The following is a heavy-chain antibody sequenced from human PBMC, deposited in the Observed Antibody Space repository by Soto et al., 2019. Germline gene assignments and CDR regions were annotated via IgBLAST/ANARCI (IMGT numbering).Heavy chain of an antibody. J-gene: IGHJ5*01. V-gene: IGHV4-59*02. CDR1: GASVSHGY. D-gene: IGHD3-22*01. Sequence: QMQLQASGPGLVKPSETLSLTCNVSGASVSHGYWSWIRQPPGKGLEWIGFMYFGGSFNYNPSLTRRATVAVETSQNHFSMNLTSVPASDTAVYYGARSYYDSTGFAVDSWGQGTLVTVSS. CDR3: ARSYYDSTGFAVDS. CDR2: MYFGGSF.